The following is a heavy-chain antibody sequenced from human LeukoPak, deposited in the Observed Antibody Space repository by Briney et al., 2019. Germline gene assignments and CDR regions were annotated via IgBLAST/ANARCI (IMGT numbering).Heavy chain of an antibody. J-gene: IGHJ4*02. Sequence: PSETLSLTCSVAGGSISSTHCYWAWIRQPPGKGLEWIGSLHYRGSTHYNPSLKTRVTISVDTSKNQFSLKLSSVTAADTAVYYCASHAPGGNSFNQDFWGQGTLVTVSS. V-gene: IGHV4-39*01. CDR1: GGSISSTHCY. CDR3: ASHAPGGNSFNQDF. D-gene: IGHD4-23*01. CDR2: LHYRGST.